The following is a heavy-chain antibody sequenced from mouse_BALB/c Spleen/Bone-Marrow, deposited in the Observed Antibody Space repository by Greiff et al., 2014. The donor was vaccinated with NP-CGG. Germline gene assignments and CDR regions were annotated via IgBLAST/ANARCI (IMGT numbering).Heavy chain of an antibody. CDR3: ARHEDYGSSYYYAMDY. V-gene: IGHV1-62-2*01. J-gene: IGHJ4*01. D-gene: IGHD1-1*01. CDR2: FYPGSGSI. Sequence: QVQLQQSGAELVKPGASVKLSCKASGYTLTEYIIHWVKQRSGQGLEWIGWFYPGSGSIKYNEKFKDKATLTADKSSSTVYMELSRLTSEDSAVYFCARHEDYGSSYYYAMDYWGQGTSVTVSS. CDR1: GYTLTEYI.